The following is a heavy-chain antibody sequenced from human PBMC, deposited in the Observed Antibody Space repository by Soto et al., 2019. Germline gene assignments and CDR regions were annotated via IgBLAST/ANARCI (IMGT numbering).Heavy chain of an antibody. J-gene: IGHJ4*02. D-gene: IGHD6-19*01. CDR3: ARLQYSSGWQPGFDY. V-gene: IGHV4-59*01. Sequence: QVQLQESGPGLVKPSETLSLTCTVSGGSISSYYWSWIRQPPGQGLEWIGYIYYSGSTNYNPSLKSRVTISVDTSKNQFSLKRSSVTAADTAVYYCARLQYSSGWQPGFDYWGQGTLVTVSS. CDR1: GGSISSYY. CDR2: IYYSGST.